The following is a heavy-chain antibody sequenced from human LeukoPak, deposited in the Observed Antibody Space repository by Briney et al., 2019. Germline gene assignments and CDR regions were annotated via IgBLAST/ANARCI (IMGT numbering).Heavy chain of an antibody. D-gene: IGHD3-10*02. CDR3: AELGITMIGGV. CDR1: GFTFSSYE. Sequence: GGSLRLSCAASGFTFSSYEMNWVRQAPGKGLEWVSYISSSGSTTYYADSVKGRFTISRDNAKNPLYLQMNSLRAEDTAVYYCAELGITMIGGVWGKGTTVTISS. V-gene: IGHV3-48*03. J-gene: IGHJ6*04. CDR2: ISSSGSTT.